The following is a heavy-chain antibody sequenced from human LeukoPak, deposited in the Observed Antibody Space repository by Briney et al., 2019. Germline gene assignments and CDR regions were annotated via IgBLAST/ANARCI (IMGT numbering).Heavy chain of an antibody. CDR1: GGSIGSSSYY. D-gene: IGHD2-15*01. CDR2: IYYSGST. V-gene: IGHV4-39*01. Sequence: SETLSLTCTVSGGSIGSSSYYWGWIRQPPGKGLEWIGSIYYSGSTYYNPSLKSRVTISVDTSKNQFSLKLSSVTAAGTAVYYCARGVAGSSKFHFSYYFDYWGQGTLVTVSS. J-gene: IGHJ4*02. CDR3: ARGVAGSSKFHFSYYFDY.